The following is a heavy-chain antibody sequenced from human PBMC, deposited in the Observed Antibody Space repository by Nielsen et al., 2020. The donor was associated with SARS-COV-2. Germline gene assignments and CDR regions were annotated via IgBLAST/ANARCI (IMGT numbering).Heavy chain of an antibody. Sequence: GESLKISCAASGFTFSSYSMNWVRQAPGKGLEWVSSISSSSSYIYYADSVKGRFTISRDNAKNSLYLQMNSLRAEDTAVYYCARDADSYGFDYWGQGTLVTVSS. CDR1: GFTFSSYS. D-gene: IGHD5-18*01. CDR3: ARDADSYGFDY. J-gene: IGHJ4*02. V-gene: IGHV3-21*01. CDR2: ISSSSSYI.